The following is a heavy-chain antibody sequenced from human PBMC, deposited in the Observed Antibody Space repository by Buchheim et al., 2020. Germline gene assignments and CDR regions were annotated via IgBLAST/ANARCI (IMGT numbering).Heavy chain of an antibody. CDR1: GFTFGDYA. V-gene: IGHV3-49*04. D-gene: IGHD2-8*01. CDR3: TSTDIVLMVYAIVP. CDR2: IRSKAYGGTT. J-gene: IGHJ5*02. Sequence: EVQLVESGGGLVQPGRSLRLSCTASGFTFGDYAMSWVRQAPGKGLEWVGFIRSKAYGGTTEYAASVKGRLTISRDDSKSIAYLQMNSLKTEDTAVYYCTSTDIVLMVYAIVPWGQGTL.